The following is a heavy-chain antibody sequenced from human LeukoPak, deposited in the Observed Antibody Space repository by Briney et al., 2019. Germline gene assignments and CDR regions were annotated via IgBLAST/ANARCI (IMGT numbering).Heavy chain of an antibody. V-gene: IGHV3-15*07. Sequence: SGGPLRLSCATSGFTFSNAWMNWVRQAPGKGLEWVGRIRSNSDGGTIDYAAPVKGRFTLSRDDSKTTLYLQMNSLQTEDTAVYYCATDFYDSTWGQGTLVTVSS. CDR2: IRSNSDGGTI. CDR1: GFTFSNAW. D-gene: IGHD3-22*01. CDR3: ATDFYDST. J-gene: IGHJ5*02.